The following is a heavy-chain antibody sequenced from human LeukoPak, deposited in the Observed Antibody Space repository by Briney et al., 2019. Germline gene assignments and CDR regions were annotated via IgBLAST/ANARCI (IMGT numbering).Heavy chain of an antibody. D-gene: IGHD5-24*01. CDR3: ARHTGDAYNFDY. V-gene: IGHV4-39*01. CDR1: GVSISNGYHY. CDR2: IYSTGST. J-gene: IGHJ4*02. Sequence: SETLSLTCSVSGVSISNGYHYWGWIRQPPGKGLEWIGSIYSTGSTYQNPSLKSRLTMSVDTSNSQFSLKLSSVSAANTAVYYCARHTGDAYNFDYWGQGTLVTVSS.